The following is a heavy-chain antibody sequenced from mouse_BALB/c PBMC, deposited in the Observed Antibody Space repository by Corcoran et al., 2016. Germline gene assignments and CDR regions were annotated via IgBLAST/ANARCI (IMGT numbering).Heavy chain of an antibody. V-gene: IGHV1S136*01. D-gene: IGHD2-2*01. CDR3: AREVPGGYPLVY. CDR1: GYTFTSYV. Sequence: EVQLQQSGPELVKPGASVKMSCKASGYTFTSYVMHWVKQKPGQGIEWIGYIYPYNDDTKYNEEFKGKATLTSDKSSSTAYMELNSLTSEDSAVYYCAREVPGGYPLVYWGQGTTLTVSS. J-gene: IGHJ2*01. CDR2: IYPYNDDT.